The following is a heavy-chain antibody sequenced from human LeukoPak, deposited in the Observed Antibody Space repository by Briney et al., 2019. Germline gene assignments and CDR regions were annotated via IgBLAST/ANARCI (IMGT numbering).Heavy chain of an antibody. D-gene: IGHD2-2*01. V-gene: IGHV6-1*01. Sequence: QTLSLTCAISGDIVSSNSVTWNWIRQSPSRGLEWLGRTYYRSTWYNDYAVSVRGRITVNPDTSKNQFSLHLNSVTPEDTAVYYCARRLTQYDCFDPWGQGILVTVS. CDR2: TYYRSTWYN. CDR1: GDIVSSNSVT. J-gene: IGHJ5*02. CDR3: ARRLTQYDCFDP.